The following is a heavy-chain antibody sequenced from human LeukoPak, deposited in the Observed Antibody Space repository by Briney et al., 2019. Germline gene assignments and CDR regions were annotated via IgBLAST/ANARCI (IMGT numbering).Heavy chain of an antibody. CDR3: ARDRAVTQVWVEFDS. CDR2: IRDSGAT. CDR1: GFSVSNYY. V-gene: IGHV3-66*03. J-gene: IGHJ5*01. D-gene: IGHD3-16*01. Sequence: PGGSLRLSCAGSGFSVSNYYMNWVRQAPGKGLEWVSLIRDSGATFYADSVKGRFTISRDNSKNTIYLQMNRLRVEDTAVYFRARDRAVTQVWVEFDSWGQGTQVTVSS.